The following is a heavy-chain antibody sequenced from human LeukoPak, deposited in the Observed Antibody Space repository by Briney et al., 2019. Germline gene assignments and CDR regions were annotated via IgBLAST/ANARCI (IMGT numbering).Heavy chain of an antibody. CDR1: GYTFTDYG. D-gene: IGHD3-10*01. CDR2: ISGYNGNT. Sequence: GASVKVSCKASGYTFTDYGITWVRQAPGQGLEWMGWISGYNGNTNYAQKLQSRVTMTTDTSTSTAYMDLRSLRSDDTAVYYCARDYGSGSYYNHDYWGQGTLVTVSS. CDR3: ARDYGSGSYYNHDY. J-gene: IGHJ4*02. V-gene: IGHV1-18*01.